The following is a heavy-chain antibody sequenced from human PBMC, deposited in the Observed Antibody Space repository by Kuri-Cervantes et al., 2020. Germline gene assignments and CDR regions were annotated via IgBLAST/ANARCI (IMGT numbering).Heavy chain of an antibody. CDR1: GFTFSSYG. V-gene: IGHV3-33*08. CDR3: ARDLGSGSYHGP. J-gene: IGHJ5*02. CDR2: IWHDGSHQ. Sequence: GGSLRLSCAASGFTFSSYGMHWVRQAPGKGLEWVSYIWHDGSHQYYADSVKGRFTVSRDNSKNTLYLQMNSLRAEDTAVYYCARDLGSGSYHGPWGQGTLVTVSS. D-gene: IGHD1-26*01.